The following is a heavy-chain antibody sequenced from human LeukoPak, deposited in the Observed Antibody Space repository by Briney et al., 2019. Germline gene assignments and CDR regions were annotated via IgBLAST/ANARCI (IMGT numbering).Heavy chain of an antibody. V-gene: IGHV1-18*01. CDR2: ISAYNGNT. J-gene: IGHJ3*02. Sequence: ASVKVSCKASGYTFTSYGISWVRQAPGQGLEWMGWISAYNGNTNYAQKLQGRVTMTTDTSTSTAYMELRSLRSDDTAVYYCARADYYGSGSSNDAFDIWGQETMVTVSS. D-gene: IGHD3-10*01. CDR3: ARADYYGSGSSNDAFDI. CDR1: GYTFTSYG.